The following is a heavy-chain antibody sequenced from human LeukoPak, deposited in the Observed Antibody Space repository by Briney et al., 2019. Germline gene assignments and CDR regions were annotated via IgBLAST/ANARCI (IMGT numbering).Heavy chain of an antibody. CDR1: GYTFTTYG. CDR2: ISTYNGDT. D-gene: IGHD1-14*01. Sequence: ASVKVSCKTSGYTFTTYGIIWGRQAPGQGLEWMGWISTYNGDTKYAQKFQGRVSMTTDTSTTTAHMELRSLRSDDTAVYYCARDPATEHYDYYYYMDVWGKGTTVTVSS. J-gene: IGHJ6*03. CDR3: ARDPATEHYDYYYYMDV. V-gene: IGHV1-18*01.